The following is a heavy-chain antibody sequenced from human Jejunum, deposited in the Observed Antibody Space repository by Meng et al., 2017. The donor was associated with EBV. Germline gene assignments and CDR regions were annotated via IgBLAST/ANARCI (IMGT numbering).Heavy chain of an antibody. CDR3: ARASSERLLDY. V-gene: IGHV4-4*02. CDR1: YDFSSSYEL. D-gene: IGHD1-14*01. CDR2: INQVGST. J-gene: IGHJ4*02. Sequence: QVHVQKSGPGLGKPSGTLSPTRAVSYDFSSSYELWSGVRQPPGKGLEWLGEINQVGSTYYNPSLKSRVTISIDTSKRQFSLRLNSMTAADTAVYYCARASSERLLDYWGQGTLVTVSS.